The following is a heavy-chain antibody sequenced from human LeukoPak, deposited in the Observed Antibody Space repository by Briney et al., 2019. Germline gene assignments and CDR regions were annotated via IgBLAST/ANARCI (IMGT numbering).Heavy chain of an antibody. CDR1: GFTFSSYS. Sequence: GGSLRLSCAASGFTFSSYSMNWVGQAPGKGREGVSSISSSSGHIYYADSVRGRFTISRDNAKNSLYLQMNSLRAEDTAVYYCARDYDYVWGGYRYIYFDYWGQGTLVTVSS. D-gene: IGHD3-16*02. CDR3: ARDYDYVWGGYRYIYFDY. CDR2: ISSSSGHI. J-gene: IGHJ4*02. V-gene: IGHV3-21*01.